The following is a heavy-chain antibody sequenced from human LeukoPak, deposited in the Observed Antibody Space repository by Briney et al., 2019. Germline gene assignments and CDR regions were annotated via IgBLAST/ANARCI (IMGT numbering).Heavy chain of an antibody. J-gene: IGHJ4*02. Sequence: GASVKVSCKASGGTFSSYAISWVRQAPGQGLEWMGIVNPGDGRTTYAQKFQGRLTMTRDTSTSTVYMELSSLRSEDTAVYYCARILEVGAPDYWGQGTLVTVSS. CDR3: ARILEVGAPDY. V-gene: IGHV1-46*01. CDR1: GGTFSSYA. CDR2: VNPGDGRT. D-gene: IGHD1-26*01.